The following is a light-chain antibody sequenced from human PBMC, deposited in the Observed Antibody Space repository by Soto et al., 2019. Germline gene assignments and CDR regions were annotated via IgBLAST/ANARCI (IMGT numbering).Light chain of an antibody. V-gene: IGKV1-5*01. CDR2: DAS. J-gene: IGKJ1*01. CDR3: QQYNSYSRT. Sequence: DMQMTQSPSTLSASVGDSVTITCRASHNISTYLAWYQHNPGKAPKLLVYDASSLENGVPSRFSGSGSGTEFTLTISSLRPDEFATYYCQQYNSYSRTFGQGTKVEIK. CDR1: HNISTY.